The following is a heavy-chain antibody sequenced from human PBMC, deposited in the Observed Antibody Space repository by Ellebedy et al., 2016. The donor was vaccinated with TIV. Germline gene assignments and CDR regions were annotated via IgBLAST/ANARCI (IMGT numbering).Heavy chain of an antibody. V-gene: IGHV3-23*01. CDR1: GISLRSYA. D-gene: IGHD6-19*01. J-gene: IGHJ4*02. CDR3: GKDHDSSRSYITGDY. Sequence: PGGSLRFSCAASGISLRSYAMSWVRQAPGKGLEWVSTLGGSGGTTYYGDSVKGRFTISRDNSKKTLYLQMNSLRAEDTAVYYCGKDHDSSRSYITGDYWGQGTLVTVSS. CDR2: LGGSGGTT.